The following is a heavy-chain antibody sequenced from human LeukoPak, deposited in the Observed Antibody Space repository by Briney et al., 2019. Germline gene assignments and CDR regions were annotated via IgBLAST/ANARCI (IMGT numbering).Heavy chain of an antibody. CDR1: GYTFTSYG. J-gene: IGHJ4*02. D-gene: IGHD5-12*01. Sequence: ASVKVSCKASGYTFTSYGISWVRQAPGQGLGWMGWISAYDGNTNYAQKLRGRVTMTTDTSTSTAYMELRSLRSDDTAVYYCARDHQAVATGDFDYWGQGTLVTVSS. CDR3: ARDHQAVATGDFDY. CDR2: ISAYDGNT. V-gene: IGHV1-18*01.